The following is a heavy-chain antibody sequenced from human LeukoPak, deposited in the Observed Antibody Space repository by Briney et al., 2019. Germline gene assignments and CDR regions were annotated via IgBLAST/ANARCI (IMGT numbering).Heavy chain of an antibody. CDR1: GYTFTGFY. CDR3: ARAGVGDTTGCFDY. Sequence: ASVKVSCKASGYTFTGFYMHWVRQAPGQGLEWMGWINPHSADTGYAQKFLGRVTMTRDMSISTIYMELTRLRSDDTAVYYCARAGVGDTTGCFDYWGQGTLVTVSS. V-gene: IGHV1-2*02. D-gene: IGHD1-26*01. J-gene: IGHJ4*02. CDR2: INPHSADT.